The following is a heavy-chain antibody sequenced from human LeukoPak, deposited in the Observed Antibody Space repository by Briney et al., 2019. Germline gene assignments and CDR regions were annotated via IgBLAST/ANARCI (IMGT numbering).Heavy chain of an antibody. CDR3: ARGAAADPDAFDI. Sequence: ASVKVSCKASGYTFTGYYMHWVRQAPGQGLEWMGWINPNSGGTNYAQKFQGWVTMTRDTSISTAYMELSRLRFDDTAVYYCARGAAADPDAFDIWGQGTMVTVSS. D-gene: IGHD6-13*01. V-gene: IGHV1-2*04. J-gene: IGHJ3*02. CDR1: GYTFTGYY. CDR2: INPNSGGT.